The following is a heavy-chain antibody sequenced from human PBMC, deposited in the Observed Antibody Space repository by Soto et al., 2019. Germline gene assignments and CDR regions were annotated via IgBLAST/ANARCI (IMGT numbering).Heavy chain of an antibody. CDR3: ARELIAAAGTGWFDP. Sequence: EVQLVESGGGLVKPGGSLRLSCAASGFTFSSYSMNWVRQAPGKGLEWVSSISSSSSYIYYADSVKCRFTISRDNAKNSLYLQMNSLRAEDTAVYYCARELIAAAGTGWFDPWGQGTLVTVSS. V-gene: IGHV3-21*01. CDR1: GFTFSSYS. J-gene: IGHJ5*02. D-gene: IGHD6-13*01. CDR2: ISSSSSYI.